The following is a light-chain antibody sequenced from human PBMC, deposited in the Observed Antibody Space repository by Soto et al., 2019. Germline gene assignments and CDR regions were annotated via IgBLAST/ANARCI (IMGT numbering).Light chain of an antibody. CDR2: RAS. CDR1: QSVSSS. CDR3: QQYNNWPVT. V-gene: IGKV3-15*01. Sequence: DIVITHSALSLLVTPLDPASISCRSSQSVSSSQLTWFQQKPGQAPRLLIYRASTRATGGPARFSGSGSGTEFTLTISSLQSEDFAVYYCQQYNNWPVTFGQGTKVDIK. J-gene: IGKJ1*01.